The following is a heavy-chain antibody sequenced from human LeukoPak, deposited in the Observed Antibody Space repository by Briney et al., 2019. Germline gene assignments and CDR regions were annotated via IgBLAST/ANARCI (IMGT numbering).Heavy chain of an antibody. CDR2: IYYSGST. Sequence: PSQTLSLTCTVSGGSISSGDYYWSWIRQPPGKGLEWIGYIYYSGSTYYSPSLKSRVTMSVDTSKNQFSLKLSSVTAADTAVYYCARDADRGWFDPWGQGTLVTVSS. V-gene: IGHV4-30-4*01. J-gene: IGHJ5*02. CDR1: GGSISSGDYY. CDR3: ARDADRGWFDP. D-gene: IGHD1-14*01.